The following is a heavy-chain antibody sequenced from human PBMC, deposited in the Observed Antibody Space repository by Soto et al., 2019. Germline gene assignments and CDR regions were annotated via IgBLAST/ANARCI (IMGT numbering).Heavy chain of an antibody. D-gene: IGHD3-22*01. CDR3: ARDVGYYYDSSGYYRFDY. Sequence: GGSLRLSCAASGFTFSSYSMNWVRQAPGKGLEWVSYISRSSSTIYYADSVKGRFTISRDNAKNSLYLQMNSLRDEDTAVYYCARDVGYYYDSSGYYRFDYWGQGTLVTVSS. CDR1: GFTFSSYS. J-gene: IGHJ4*02. V-gene: IGHV3-48*02. CDR2: ISRSSSTI.